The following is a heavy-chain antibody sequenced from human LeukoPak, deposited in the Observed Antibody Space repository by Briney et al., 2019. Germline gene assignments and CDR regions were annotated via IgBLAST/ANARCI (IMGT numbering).Heavy chain of an antibody. CDR2: IYYSGST. CDR3: GGRGHRDYDILTGYYDWFDP. Sequence: PSETLSLTCTVSGGSVSSGSYYWSWIRQSPGKGLEWIVYIYYSGSTNYNPSLKSRVTMSVDTSRNQFSLKLSSVTAADTAVYYCGGRGHRDYDILTGYYDWFDPWGQGTLVTVSS. V-gene: IGHV4-61*01. D-gene: IGHD3-9*01. CDR1: GGSVSSGSYY. J-gene: IGHJ5*02.